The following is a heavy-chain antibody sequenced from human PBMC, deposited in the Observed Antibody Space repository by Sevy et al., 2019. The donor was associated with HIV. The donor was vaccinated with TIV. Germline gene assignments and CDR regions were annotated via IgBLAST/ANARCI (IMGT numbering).Heavy chain of an antibody. CDR3: ARKSSMLRDTRFDP. CDR1: GGYISTYY. D-gene: IGHD3-10*01. CDR2: IYYNGNT. V-gene: IGHV4-59*01. Sequence: SETLSLTCTLSGGYISTYYWSWIRQAPGKGLEWIGYIYYNGNTNYNPSLKSLVTISLGASKKEFFLRLRSVTAVDTDVYYCARKSSMLRDTRFDPWGQGTLVTVSS. J-gene: IGHJ5*02.